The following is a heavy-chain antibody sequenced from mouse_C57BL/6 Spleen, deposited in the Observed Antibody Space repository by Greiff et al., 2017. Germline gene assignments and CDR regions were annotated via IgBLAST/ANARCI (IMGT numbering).Heavy chain of an antibody. CDR1: GYTFTSYW. Sequence: VQLQQPGAELVKPGASVKMSCKASGYTFTSYWITWVKQRPGQGLEWIGDIYPGSGSTNYNEKFKSKATLTVDTSSSTAYMQLSSLTSEDSAVYYCAREGIYGNSRLFAYWGQGTLVTVSA. CDR3: AREGIYGNSRLFAY. CDR2: IYPGSGST. V-gene: IGHV1-55*01. D-gene: IGHD2-1*01. J-gene: IGHJ3*01.